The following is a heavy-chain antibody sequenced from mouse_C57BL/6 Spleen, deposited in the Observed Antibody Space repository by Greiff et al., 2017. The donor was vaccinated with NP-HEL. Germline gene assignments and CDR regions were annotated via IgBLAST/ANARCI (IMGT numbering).Heavy chain of an antibody. D-gene: IGHD4-1*01. J-gene: IGHJ3*01. CDR1: GYTFTSYW. Sequence: QVQLQQSGAELVKPGASVKLSCKASGYTFTSYWMHWVKQRPGQGLEWIGMIHPNSGSTNYNEKFKSKATLTVDKSSSTAYMQLSSLTSEDSAVYYCARSGWERAWFAYWGQGTLVTVSA. CDR2: IHPNSGST. V-gene: IGHV1-64*01. CDR3: ARSGWERAWFAY.